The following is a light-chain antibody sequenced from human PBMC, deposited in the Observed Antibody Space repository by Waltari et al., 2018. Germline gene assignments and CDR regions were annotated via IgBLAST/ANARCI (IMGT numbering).Light chain of an antibody. CDR2: ATS. CDR3: QHYGISFPVT. V-gene: IGKV3-20*01. CDR1: QSVGSSD. J-gene: IGKJ5*01. Sequence: ELVLAQSPDTLSFSPGETATLSCRASQSVGSSDLIWYQQKPGQAPRLLIFATSYRATGIPDRFSGSGSGTDFTLTISRLEPEDVAIYYCQHYGISFPVTFGQGTRLEIK.